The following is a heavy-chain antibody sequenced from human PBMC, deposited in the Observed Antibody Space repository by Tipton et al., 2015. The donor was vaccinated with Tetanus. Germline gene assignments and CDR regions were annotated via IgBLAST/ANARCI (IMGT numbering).Heavy chain of an antibody. CDR3: ARAPTRISRAYDY. Sequence: QLVQSGPEVKKPGSSVKVSCKASGGTFTNYALSWVRQAPGQGLEWVGGITPIFGTTNSAPKFQGRVTITAYESTNTAYMELSNLRSEDTAVYYCARAPTRISRAYDYWGQGTQITVSS. CDR1: GGTFTNYA. V-gene: IGHV1-69*01. D-gene: IGHD2-21*01. CDR2: ITPIFGTT. J-gene: IGHJ4*02.